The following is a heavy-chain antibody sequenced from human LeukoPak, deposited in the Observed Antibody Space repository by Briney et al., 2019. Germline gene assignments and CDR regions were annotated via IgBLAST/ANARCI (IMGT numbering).Heavy chain of an antibody. D-gene: IGHD4-23*01. CDR3: ARAPTMVVTSFDY. J-gene: IGHJ4*02. CDR2: IYSSGST. CDR1: GGSISSGSYY. Sequence: PSETLSLTCTVSGGSISSGSYYWSWIRQPAGKGLEWIGRIYSSGSTNYNPSLKSRVTISVDTSKNQFSLKLSSVTAADMAVYYCARAPTMVVTSFDYWGQGTLVTVSS. V-gene: IGHV4-61*10.